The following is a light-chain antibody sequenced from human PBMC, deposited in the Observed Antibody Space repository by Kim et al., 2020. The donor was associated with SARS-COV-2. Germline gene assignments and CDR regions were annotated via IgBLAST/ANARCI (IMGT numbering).Light chain of an antibody. CDR2: EIT. V-gene: IGLV2-14*03. Sequence: QSALTQPAAVSGSPGQSITISCTGTHSDLGAYNYVSWYQQHPGQAPKLLIYEITKRPSGVSSRFSGSKYGNTASLTISGLQPEDEADYYCNSYAAATTELFGGGTKLTVL. CDR1: HSDLGAYNY. CDR3: NSYAAATTEL. J-gene: IGLJ2*01.